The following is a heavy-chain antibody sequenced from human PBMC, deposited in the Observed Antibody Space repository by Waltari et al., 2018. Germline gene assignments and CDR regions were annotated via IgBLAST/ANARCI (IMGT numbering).Heavy chain of an antibody. CDR2: IKNKADGGTT. Sequence: EVQLVESGGGLVKPGGSLRLCCGASGFTFRNAWMSWVRQAAGKGLEWVGRIKNKADGGTTDYATPVKGRFSISRDDSKSTLYLQMNTLKSEDTAVYYCTTDPVLTAFDYWGQGTLVTVSS. CDR1: GFTFRNAW. V-gene: IGHV3-15*01. D-gene: IGHD2-15*01. J-gene: IGHJ4*02. CDR3: TTDPVLTAFDY.